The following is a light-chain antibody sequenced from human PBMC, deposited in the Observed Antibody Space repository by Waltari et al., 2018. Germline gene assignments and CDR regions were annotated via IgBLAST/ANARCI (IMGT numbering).Light chain of an antibody. CDR2: GVS. V-gene: IGLV2-14*01. CDR1: SSEVDNYNL. J-gene: IGLJ1*01. CDR3: SSYTNIITYV. Sequence: QSALTQPASVSGSPGQSITISCTGTSSEVDNYNLVHWYQQHPGKAPKLIIYGVSKRPSGVSDRFSGSKSGNTASLTISGLQAEDEADYYCSSYTNIITYVFGTGTKVTVL.